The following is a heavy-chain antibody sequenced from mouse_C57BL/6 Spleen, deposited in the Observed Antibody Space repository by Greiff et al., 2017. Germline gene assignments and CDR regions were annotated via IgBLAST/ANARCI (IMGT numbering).Heavy chain of an antibody. CDR3: ARDAPITTGAMDY. Sequence: EVHLVESGGGLVQSGRSLRLSCATSGFTFSDFYMEWVRQAPGKGLEWIAASRNKANDYTTEYSASVKGRFIVSRDTSQSILYLQMNALRAEDTAIYYCARDAPITTGAMDYWGQGTSVTVSS. D-gene: IGHD1-2*01. CDR1: GFTFSDFY. CDR2: SRNKANDYTT. V-gene: IGHV7-1*01. J-gene: IGHJ4*01.